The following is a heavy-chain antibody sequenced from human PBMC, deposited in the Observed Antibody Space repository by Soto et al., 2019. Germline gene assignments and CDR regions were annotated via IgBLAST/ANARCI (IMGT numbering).Heavy chain of an antibody. CDR3: ARAFYGADL. V-gene: IGHV4-30-2*06. J-gene: IGHJ6*02. Sequence: LSLTCTLSGGSITSGGYSWSWIRQSPGQGLEWIGYIYQSGSAFYNPSLKTRATILVDRSKNQFSLNLTSVTAADAAVYYCARAFYGADLWGQGTTVTVSS. CDR2: IYQSGSA. CDR1: GGSITSGGYS.